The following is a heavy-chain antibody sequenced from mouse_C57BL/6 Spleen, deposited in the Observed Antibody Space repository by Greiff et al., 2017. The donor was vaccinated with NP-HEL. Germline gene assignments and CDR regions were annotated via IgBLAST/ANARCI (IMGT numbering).Heavy chain of an antibody. CDR2: IYPGDGDT. CDR3: ARYGNYDAMDY. D-gene: IGHD2-10*02. J-gene: IGHJ4*01. Sequence: VQGVESGPELVKPGASVKISCKASGYAFSSSWMNWVKQRPGKGLEWIGRIYPGDGDTNYNGKFTGKATLTADKSSSTAYMQLSSLTSEDSAVYFCARYGNYDAMDYWGQGTSVTVSS. V-gene: IGHV1-82*01. CDR1: GYAFSSSW.